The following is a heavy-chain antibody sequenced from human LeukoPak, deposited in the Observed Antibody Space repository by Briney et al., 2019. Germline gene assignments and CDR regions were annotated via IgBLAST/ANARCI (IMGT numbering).Heavy chain of an antibody. CDR2: ISSGSNSI. V-gene: IGHV3-48*04. CDR1: GFTFSSYS. CDR3: ARARRYFDSDHDY. D-gene: IGHD3-9*01. Sequence: PGGSLRLSCAASGFTFSSYSMNWVRQAPGKGPEWVSYISSGSNSIFYADSVKGRFTISRDNGKNSLYLQMDSLRAEDTAVYYCARARRYFDSDHDYWGQGTLVTVSS. J-gene: IGHJ4*02.